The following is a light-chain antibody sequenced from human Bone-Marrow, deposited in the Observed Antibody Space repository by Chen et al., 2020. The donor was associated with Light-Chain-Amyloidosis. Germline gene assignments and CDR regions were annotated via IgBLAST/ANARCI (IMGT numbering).Light chain of an antibody. CDR2: GSS. CDR1: QTISSNY. J-gene: IGKJ4*01. Sequence: EIVLTQSPGTLSLSPGEGANLSCRASQTISSNYLTWYQQNFGQAPRLLIYGSSSRATGIPDRFTGLGSGTDFTLTINRLEPDDFAMYYCQQYGTSPLTFGGGTKGEIK. CDR3: QQYGTSPLT. V-gene: IGKV3-20*01.